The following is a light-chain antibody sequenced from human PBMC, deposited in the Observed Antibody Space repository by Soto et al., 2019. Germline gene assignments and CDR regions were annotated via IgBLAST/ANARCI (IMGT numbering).Light chain of an antibody. CDR3: QQRTNWPPYLT. CDR2: AAS. J-gene: IGKJ4*01. CDR1: QSVSTY. V-gene: IGKV3-11*01. Sequence: EIVLTQSPATLSLSRGERSTLXXRASQSVSTYLAWYQQKPGQAPRLLXXAASNRPPGIPARFSGSGSGTDFTLTISNLEPEDSAVYYCQQRTNWPPYLTFGGGTKVDIK.